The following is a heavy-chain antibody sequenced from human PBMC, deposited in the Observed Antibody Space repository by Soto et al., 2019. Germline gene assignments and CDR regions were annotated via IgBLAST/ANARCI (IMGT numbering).Heavy chain of an antibody. CDR2: ISAYNGNT. D-gene: IGHD3-3*01. J-gene: IGHJ4*02. CDR3: ALTYFDFWSDYYNEEDPPFDF. CDR1: GYTFTSYG. V-gene: IGHV1-18*01. Sequence: QVQLVQSGAEVKKPGASVKVSCKASGYTFTSYGISWVRQAPGQGLEWMGWISAYNGNTNYAQKQHGRVTMTSHTSTSKDYMELRILRSDDTAMYYSALTYFDFWSDYYNEEDPPFDFWGQGTLNTVYS.